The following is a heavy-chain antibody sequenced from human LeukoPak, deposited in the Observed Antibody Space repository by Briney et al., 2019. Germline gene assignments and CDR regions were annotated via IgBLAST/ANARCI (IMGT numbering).Heavy chain of an antibody. CDR3: SGEGTCGTHLNCSGP. V-gene: IGHV4-59*01. Sequence: PSETLSLTCTVYGGSITSCYCGWIRQPPGKGLEWIGHIYGSGSTNYNPSLKSRVTLSVDTSKNQFSLKLSSVTAADTAVYYCSGEGTCGTHLNCSGPWGQGTLVTVSS. D-gene: IGHD1-1*01. CDR2: IYGSGST. J-gene: IGHJ5*02. CDR1: GGSITSCY.